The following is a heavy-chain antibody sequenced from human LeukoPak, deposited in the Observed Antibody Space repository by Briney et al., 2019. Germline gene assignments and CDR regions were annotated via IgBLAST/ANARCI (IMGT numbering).Heavy chain of an antibody. Sequence: GRSLRLSCAASGFTFSSYAMHWVRQAPGKGLEWVAVISYDGSNKYYADSVKGRFTISRDNSKNTLYLQMNSLRAEDTAVYYCARDLLPYYDILTGPRENWFDPWGQGTLVTVSS. CDR3: ARDLLPYYDILTGPRENWFDP. CDR2: ISYDGSNK. V-gene: IGHV3-30*04. CDR1: GFTFSSYA. J-gene: IGHJ5*02. D-gene: IGHD3-9*01.